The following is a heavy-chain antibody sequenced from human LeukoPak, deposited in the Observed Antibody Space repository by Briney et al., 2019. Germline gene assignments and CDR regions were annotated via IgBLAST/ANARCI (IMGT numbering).Heavy chain of an antibody. D-gene: IGHD3-22*01. CDR2: INHSGST. CDR3: ARAIGHYDSSCSIFDP. J-gene: IGHJ5*02. V-gene: IGHV4-34*01. CDR1: GGSFSGYY. Sequence: SGTLSLTCAVYGGSFSGYYWSWIRQPPGKGLEWIGEINHSGSTNYNPSLKSRVTISVDTSKNQFSLKLSSVTAADTAVYYCARAIGHYDSSCSIFDPWGQGTPVTVSS.